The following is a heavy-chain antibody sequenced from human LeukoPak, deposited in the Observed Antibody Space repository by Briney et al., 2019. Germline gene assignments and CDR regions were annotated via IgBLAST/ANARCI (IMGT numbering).Heavy chain of an antibody. CDR3: AKEVGAPGSF. CDR2: VKQDGSEK. V-gene: IGHV3-7*01. J-gene: IGHJ4*02. Sequence: PGGSLRLSWAASVCTFSDYWMTWVRKAPWKGLEWVANVKQDGSEKYYVDSVKGRFTISRDNAKNSLYLQMNSLRAEDTAVYYCAKEVGAPGSFWGQGTLVTVSS. CDR1: VCTFSDYW. D-gene: IGHD3-10*01.